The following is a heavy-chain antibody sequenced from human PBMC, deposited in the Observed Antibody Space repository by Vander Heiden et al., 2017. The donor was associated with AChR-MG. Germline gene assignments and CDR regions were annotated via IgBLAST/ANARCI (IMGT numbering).Heavy chain of an antibody. CDR2: INPDSGGT. V-gene: IGHV1-2*02. CDR1: GYNFTDYY. J-gene: IGHJ6*02. D-gene: IGHD2-8*01. Sequence: QVQLLQSGAEVMKPGASVKVSRKSSGYNFTDYYIHWARQAPGQGLEWMGWINPDSGGTNYAQKFQGRVTITTDTSISTVYMELRSLRSEETEVYYCARDHCSHGRGYPNYRMDVWGQGTTVPGS. CDR3: ARDHCSHGRGYPNYRMDV.